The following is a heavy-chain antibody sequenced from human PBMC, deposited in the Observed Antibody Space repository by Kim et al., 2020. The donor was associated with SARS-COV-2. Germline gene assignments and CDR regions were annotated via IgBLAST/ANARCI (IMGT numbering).Heavy chain of an antibody. CDR1: GFTFSSYG. V-gene: IGHV3-33*01. D-gene: IGHD6-6*01. J-gene: IGHJ6*02. Sequence: GGSLRLSCAASGFTFSSYGMHWVRQAPGKGLEWVAVIWYDGSNKYYADSVKGRFTISRDNSKNTLYLQMNSLRAEDTAVYYCARDVLGVAARPPGYYYYGMDVWGQGTTVTVSS. CDR2: IWYDGSNK. CDR3: ARDVLGVAARPPGYYYYGMDV.